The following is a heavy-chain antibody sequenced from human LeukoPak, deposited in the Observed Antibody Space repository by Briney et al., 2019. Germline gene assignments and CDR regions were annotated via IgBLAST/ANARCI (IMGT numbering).Heavy chain of an antibody. J-gene: IGHJ6*03. CDR2: IKQDGSEK. CDR3: ARSKGGIQLWFSHYYYMDV. V-gene: IGHV3-7*01. D-gene: IGHD5-18*01. CDR1: GFIFSSYW. Sequence: GGSLRLSCAASGFIFSSYWMSWVRQAPGKGLEWVANIKQDGSEKYYVDSVKGRFTISRDNAKNSLYLQMNSLRAEDTAVYYCARSKGGIQLWFSHYYYMDVWGKGTTVTVSS.